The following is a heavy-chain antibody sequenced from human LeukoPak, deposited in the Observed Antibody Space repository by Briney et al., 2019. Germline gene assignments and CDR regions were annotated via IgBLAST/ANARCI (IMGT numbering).Heavy chain of an antibody. D-gene: IGHD1-1*01. CDR3: GKGEKGVGYNYYYDGMDV. CDR2: VSGSGGAT. V-gene: IGHV3-23*01. Sequence: GGSLRLSCAASGFTFSSYAMSWVRQAPGKGLEWVSNVSGSGGATYYADSVKGRFTISSDNAKNMLYVQMNSLRADDTAVYYCGKGEKGVGYNYYYDGMDVWGQGTTVTVSS. J-gene: IGHJ6*02. CDR1: GFTFSSYA.